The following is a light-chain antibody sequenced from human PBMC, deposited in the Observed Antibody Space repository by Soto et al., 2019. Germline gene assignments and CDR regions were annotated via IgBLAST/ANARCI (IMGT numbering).Light chain of an antibody. CDR1: QSLLYRSNNKNY. CDR3: QRYYNAPLT. J-gene: IGKJ4*01. Sequence: DIVMTQSPDYLAVSLGERATINCKSSQSLLYRSNNKNYLAWYQQKAGQPPKLLIYWASTRESGVPDRFSGSGLGTDFTLTSSSRQPEDVAVYFCQRYYNAPLTFGGGTRVEIK. CDR2: WAS. V-gene: IGKV4-1*01.